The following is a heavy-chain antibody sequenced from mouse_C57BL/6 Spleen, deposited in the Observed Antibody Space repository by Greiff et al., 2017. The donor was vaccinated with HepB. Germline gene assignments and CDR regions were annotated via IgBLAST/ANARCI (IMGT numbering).Heavy chain of an antibody. V-gene: IGHV1-53*01. CDR1: GYTFTSYW. J-gene: IGHJ4*01. D-gene: IGHD2-14*01. CDR3: ARGVPRADYAMDD. Sequence: VQLQQSGTDLVKPGASVKLSCKASGYTFTSYWMHWVKQRPGQGLEWIGNINPSNGGTNYNEKFKSKATLTVDKSSSTAYMQLSSLASEDSAVYYCARGVPRADYAMDDWGQGTSVTVAS. CDR2: INPSNGGT.